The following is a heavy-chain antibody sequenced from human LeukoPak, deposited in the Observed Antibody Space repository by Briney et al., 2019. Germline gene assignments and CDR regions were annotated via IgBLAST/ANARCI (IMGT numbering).Heavy chain of an antibody. CDR1: GYTFSSYG. D-gene: IGHD2-2*01. J-gene: IGHJ5*02. Sequence: GASVKVSCKASGYTFSSYGISWVRQAPGQGLEWVGWISAYSGNTIYAQKLQGRVTMTTDTSTSTAYMELRSLISDDTAVYYCARDFTPYCSSTSCSWFDPWGQVTLVTVSS. V-gene: IGHV1-18*01. CDR3: ARDFTPYCSSTSCSWFDP. CDR2: ISAYSGNT.